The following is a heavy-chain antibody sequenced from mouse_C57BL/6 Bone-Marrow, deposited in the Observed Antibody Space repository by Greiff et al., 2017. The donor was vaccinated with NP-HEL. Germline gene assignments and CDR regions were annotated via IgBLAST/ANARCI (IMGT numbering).Heavy chain of an antibody. CDR1: GYAFSSSW. D-gene: IGHD1-1*02. CDR2: IYPGDGDI. Sequence: QVQLKQSGPELVKPGASVKISCKASGYAFSSSWMNWVKQRPGKGLEWIGRIYPGDGDINYNGKFKGKATLTADKSSSTAYMQLSSLTSEDSAVYFCAKTPLYYYGGRYFDVWGTGTTVTVSS. J-gene: IGHJ1*03. V-gene: IGHV1-82*01. CDR3: AKTPLYYYGGRYFDV.